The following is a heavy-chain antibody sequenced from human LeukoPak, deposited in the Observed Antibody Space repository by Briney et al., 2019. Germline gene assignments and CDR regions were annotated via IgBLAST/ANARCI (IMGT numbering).Heavy chain of an antibody. D-gene: IGHD2-15*01. CDR1: GGSISGYD. V-gene: IGHV4-59*01. CDR2: FHKSGST. CDR3: ARGAWSLDY. Sequence: SETLSLTCTVSGGSISGYDWSWLRRPPGKGLEWIAYFHKSGSTDYNPSLKSRVIISADTSRNQLFLQVSSLTATDTAVYYCARGAWSLDYWGQGTLVTVSS. J-gene: IGHJ4*02.